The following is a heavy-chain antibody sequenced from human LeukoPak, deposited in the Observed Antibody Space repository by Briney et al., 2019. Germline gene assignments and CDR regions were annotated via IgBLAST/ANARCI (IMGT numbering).Heavy chain of an antibody. V-gene: IGHV3-48*04. J-gene: IGHJ3*02. CDR3: ARAPSRVPPVI. Sequence: GGSLRLSCAASGFTFSSYSMNWVRQAPGKGLEWVSYISSSSSTIYYADSVKGRFTISRDNAKNSLYLQMNSLRAEDTAVYYCARAPSRVPPVIWGQGTMVTVSS. CDR1: GFTFSSYS. CDR2: ISSSSSTI.